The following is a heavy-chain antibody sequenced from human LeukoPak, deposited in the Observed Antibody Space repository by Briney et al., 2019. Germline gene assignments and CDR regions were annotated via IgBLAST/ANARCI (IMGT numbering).Heavy chain of an antibody. Sequence: GASVKVSCKASGYTFTSYGISWVRQAPGQGLEWMGWISAYNGNTNYAQKLQGRVTMTTDTSTSTAYMELRSLRSDDTAVYYCARDKSYDFWSGRHYYYMDVWGKGTTVTVSS. V-gene: IGHV1-18*01. CDR2: ISAYNGNT. CDR3: ARDKSYDFWSGRHYYYMDV. J-gene: IGHJ6*03. D-gene: IGHD3-3*01. CDR1: GYTFTSYG.